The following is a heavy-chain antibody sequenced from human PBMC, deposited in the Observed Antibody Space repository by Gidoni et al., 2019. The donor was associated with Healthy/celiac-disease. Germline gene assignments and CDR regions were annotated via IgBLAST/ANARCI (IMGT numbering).Heavy chain of an antibody. J-gene: IGHJ4*02. CDR2: IIPIFGTA. D-gene: IGHD3-3*01. V-gene: IGHV1-69*01. CDR3: ARDQNIHGDPSLPGYDFWSGYYVY. CDR1: GGTFSSYA. Sequence: QVQLVQSGAEVKKPGSSVKVSCKASGGTFSSYAISWVRQAPGQGLEWMGGIIPIFGTANYAQKFQGRVTITADESTSTAYMELSSLRSEDTAVYYCARDQNIHGDPSLPGYDFWSGYYVYWGQGTLVTVSS.